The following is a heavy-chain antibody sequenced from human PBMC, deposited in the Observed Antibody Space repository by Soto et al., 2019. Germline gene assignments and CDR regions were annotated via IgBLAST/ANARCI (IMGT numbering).Heavy chain of an antibody. D-gene: IGHD2-2*01. CDR2: ISSGGQTI. CDR1: GFCFSTYD. J-gene: IGHJ6*02. CDR3: ARDPQRGYSGMDV. V-gene: IGHV3-48*02. Sequence: PGGSLRLSCAASGFCFSTYDMNCVRQAPGKGLEWVSYISSGGQTIKSTDSVKGRFTISRDNAKNSLYLQMSGLRDEDTGVYYCARDPQRGYSGMDVWGQGTTVTVSS.